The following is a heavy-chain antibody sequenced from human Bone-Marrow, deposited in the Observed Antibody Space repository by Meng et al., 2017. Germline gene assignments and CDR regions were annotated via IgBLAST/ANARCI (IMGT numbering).Heavy chain of an antibody. D-gene: IGHD3-10*01. CDR3: ARFGELYLDY. CDR2: ISSSSSYI. CDR1: GFTFSSYS. V-gene: IGHV3-21*01. J-gene: IGHJ4*02. Sequence: GESLKISCAASGFTFSSYSMNWVRQAPGKGLEWVSSISSSSSYIYYADSVKGRFTISRDNAKNSLYLQMNSLRAEETAVYYCARFGELYLDYWGQGTLVTVSS.